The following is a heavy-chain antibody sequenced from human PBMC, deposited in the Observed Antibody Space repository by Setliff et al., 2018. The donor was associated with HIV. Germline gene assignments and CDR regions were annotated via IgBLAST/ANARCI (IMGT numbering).Heavy chain of an antibody. D-gene: IGHD2-2*01. J-gene: IGHJ4*02. CDR2: ISNDGITT. Sequence: GSLRLSCAASGFTFSSSWMHWVRQAPGKGLVWVSRISNDGITTNYADSVKGRFTISRDNSKNTLYLQMNSLRAEDTAVYFCAKGAVPAAIGGYYFDSWGQGTLVTVSS. CDR3: AKGAVPAAIGGYYFDS. CDR1: GFTFSSSW. V-gene: IGHV3-74*01.